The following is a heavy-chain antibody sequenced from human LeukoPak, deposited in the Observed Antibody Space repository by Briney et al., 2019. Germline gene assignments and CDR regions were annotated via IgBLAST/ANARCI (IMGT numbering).Heavy chain of an antibody. CDR3: ASSSGWYSHYYFDY. D-gene: IGHD6-19*01. V-gene: IGHV4-39*01. Sequence: SETLSLTCTVSGGSISSSSYYWGWIRQPPGKGLEWTGSIYYSGSTYYNPSLKSRVTISVDTSKNQFSLKLSSVTAADTAVYYCASSSGWYSHYYFDYWGQGTMVTVSS. CDR1: GGSISSSSYY. J-gene: IGHJ4*02. CDR2: IYYSGST.